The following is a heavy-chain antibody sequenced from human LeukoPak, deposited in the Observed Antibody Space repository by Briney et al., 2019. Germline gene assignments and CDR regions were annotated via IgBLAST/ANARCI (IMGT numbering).Heavy chain of an antibody. J-gene: IGHJ5*02. CDR2: MNPNSGNT. V-gene: IGHV1-8*01. CDR3: ARGLDYYDSSGYYYNWFDP. CDR1: GYTFTGYD. D-gene: IGHD3-22*01. Sequence: GASVKVSCKASGYTFTGYDINWVRQATGQGLEWMGWMNPNSGNTGYAQKFQGRVTMTRNTSISTAYMELSSLRSEDTAVYYCARGLDYYDSSGYYYNWFDPWGQGTLVTVSS.